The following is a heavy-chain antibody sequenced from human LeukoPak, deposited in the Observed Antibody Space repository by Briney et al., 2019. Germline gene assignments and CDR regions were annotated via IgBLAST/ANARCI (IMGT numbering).Heavy chain of an antibody. D-gene: IGHD5-18*01. CDR3: ARRDTALVLDAFDI. J-gene: IGHJ3*02. V-gene: IGHV5-51*01. CDR1: GYSFTNYW. CDR2: IYPGDSDT. Sequence: GESLKISCKGSGYSFTNYWIGWVRQMPGRGLEWMGSIYPGDSDTRYSPSFQGQVTISADKSISTAYLQWSSLKASDTAMYYCARRDTALVLDAFDIWGQGTMVTVSS.